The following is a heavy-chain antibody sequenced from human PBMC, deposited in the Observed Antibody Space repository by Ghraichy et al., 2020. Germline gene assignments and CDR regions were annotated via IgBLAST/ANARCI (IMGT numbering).Heavy chain of an antibody. Sequence: GESLNISCTASGFTFGDYAMSWFRQAPGKGLEWVGFIRSKAYGGTTEYAASVKGRFTISRDDSKSIAYLQMNSLKTEDTAVYYCTRDLPTGNYDCWSGSPGLPYYYGMDVWGQGTTVTVSS. CDR3: TRDLPTGNYDCWSGSPGLPYYYGMDV. CDR1: GFTFGDYA. CDR2: IRSKAYGGTT. J-gene: IGHJ6*02. V-gene: IGHV3-49*03. D-gene: IGHD3-3*01.